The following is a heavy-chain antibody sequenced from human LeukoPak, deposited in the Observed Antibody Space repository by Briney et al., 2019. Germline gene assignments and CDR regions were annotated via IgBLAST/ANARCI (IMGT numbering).Heavy chain of an antibody. CDR2: ISGSGGST. V-gene: IGHV3-23*01. J-gene: IGHJ6*02. CDR3: AKDLRTARRVSLWRGPYGMDV. CDR1: GFTFSSYA. Sequence: GGSLRLSCAASGFTFSSYAMSWVRQAPGKGLEWVSAISGSGGSTYYADSVKGRFTISRDNSKNTLYLQMNSLRAEDTAVYYCAKDLRTARRVSLWRGPYGMDVWGQGTTVTVSS. D-gene: IGHD3-10*01.